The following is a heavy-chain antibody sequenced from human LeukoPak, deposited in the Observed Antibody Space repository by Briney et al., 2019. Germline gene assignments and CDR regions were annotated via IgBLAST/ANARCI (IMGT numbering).Heavy chain of an antibody. CDR3: ANSHGGFGESWVWFGP. V-gene: IGHV3-30*02. D-gene: IGHD3-10*01. J-gene: IGHJ5*02. CDR1: GFTFSSYS. Sequence: GGSLRLSCAASGFTFSSYSMHWVRQAPGKGLEWVAFIRYDGSSKYYADSVKGRFTISRDNSKNTLYLQMNSLRVEDTATYYCANSHGGFGESWVWFGPWGQGTLVTVSS. CDR2: IRYDGSSK.